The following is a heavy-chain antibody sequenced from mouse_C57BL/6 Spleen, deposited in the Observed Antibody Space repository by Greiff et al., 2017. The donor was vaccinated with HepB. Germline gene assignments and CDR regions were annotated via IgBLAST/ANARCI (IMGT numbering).Heavy chain of an antibody. V-gene: IGHV1-54*01. Sequence: QVQLQQSGAELVRPGPSVKVSCKASGYAFTNYLIEWVKQRPGQGLEWIGVINPGSGGTNYNEKFKGKATLTADKSSSTAYMQLSSLTSEDSAVYFCAREDGYYPFAYWGQGTLVTVSA. D-gene: IGHD2-3*01. CDR1: GYAFTNYL. CDR2: INPGSGGT. CDR3: AREDGYYPFAY. J-gene: IGHJ3*01.